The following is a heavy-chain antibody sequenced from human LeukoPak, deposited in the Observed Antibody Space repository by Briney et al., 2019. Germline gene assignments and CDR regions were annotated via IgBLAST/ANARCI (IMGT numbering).Heavy chain of an antibody. J-gene: IGHJ4*02. V-gene: IGHV1-3*01. Sequence: ASVNVSCKASGYIFSSCAIHWVRQAPGQRLEWMGWINAANGNTKYSQKFQGRVTFTRDTSAGTIYMDLSSLRSEDAAVYYCARDSSGWYIFDYWGQGTLVTVSS. CDR1: GYIFSSCA. CDR3: ARDSSGWYIFDY. D-gene: IGHD6-19*01. CDR2: INAANGNT.